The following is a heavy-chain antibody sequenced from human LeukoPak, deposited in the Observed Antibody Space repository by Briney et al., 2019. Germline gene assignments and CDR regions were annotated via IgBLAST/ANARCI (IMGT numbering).Heavy chain of an antibody. J-gene: IGHJ4*02. CDR1: GFTFSSYW. Sequence: PGGSLRLSCAASGFTFSSYWMSWVRQAPGKGLEWVANIKQDGSEKYYVDSVKGRFTISRDNAKNSLYLQMNSLRAEDTAVYYCARDQRIDYGDYTYFDYWGQGTLVTVSS. CDR2: IKQDGSEK. D-gene: IGHD4-17*01. CDR3: ARDQRIDYGDYTYFDY. V-gene: IGHV3-7*01.